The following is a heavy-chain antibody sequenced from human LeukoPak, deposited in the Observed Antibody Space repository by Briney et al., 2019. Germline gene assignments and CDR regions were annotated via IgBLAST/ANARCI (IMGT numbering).Heavy chain of an antibody. D-gene: IGHD3-10*01. CDR2: IYPGDSDT. CDR3: ARHAYYYGSGSYRGY. V-gene: IGHV5-51*01. CDR1: GYSFTSYW. J-gene: IGHJ4*02. Sequence: PGGSLRLSCKGSGYSFTSYWIGWVRQMPGKGLEWMGIIYPGDSDTRYSPSFQGQVTISADKSISTAYLQWSSLKASDTAMYYCARHAYYYGSGSYRGYWGQGTLVTVSS.